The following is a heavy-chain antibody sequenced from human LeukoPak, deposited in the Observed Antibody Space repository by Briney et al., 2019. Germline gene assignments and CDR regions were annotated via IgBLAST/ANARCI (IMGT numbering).Heavy chain of an antibody. CDR1: GFTFSDHA. CDR2: IRGTGTTT. CDR3: AKVSWLGTLPSYHFDS. J-gene: IGHJ4*02. Sequence: PGGSLRLSCAASGFTFSDHAMSWVRQAPGKGLEWVLAIRGTGTTTFYAASVKGRFTISRDNSKNTADLQMNSLRAEDTAVYYCAKVSWLGTLPSYHFDSWGQGTQVTVSS. V-gene: IGHV3-23*01. D-gene: IGHD6-19*01.